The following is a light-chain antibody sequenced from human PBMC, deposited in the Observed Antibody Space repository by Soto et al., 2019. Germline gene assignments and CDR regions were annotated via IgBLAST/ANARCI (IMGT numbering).Light chain of an antibody. Sequence: QAVVTQPPSASGTPGQRVTISCSGSSSNIGKNYVYWYQQLPGTAPKLLIYRNTQRPSGVPDQFSGSKSGTSASLAISGLRSEDEADYYCSVWDANLSAWVFGGGTKLTVL. CDR1: SSNIGKNY. CDR3: SVWDANLSAWV. J-gene: IGLJ3*02. CDR2: RNT. V-gene: IGLV1-47*01.